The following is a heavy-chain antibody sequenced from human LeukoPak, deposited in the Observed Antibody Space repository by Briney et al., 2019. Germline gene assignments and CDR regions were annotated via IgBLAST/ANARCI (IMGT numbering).Heavy chain of an antibody. CDR1: GFTFRTYS. CDR2: ISSSGLTM. CDR3: ARDRPYSGSHGGDY. V-gene: IGHV3-48*02. J-gene: IGHJ4*02. D-gene: IGHD1-26*01. Sequence: GGSLRLSCVASGFTFRTYSMNWVRQAPGKGPEWLSYISSSGLTMYYADSVKGRFTISRDNAKNSLYLRMNSLRDEDTALYYCARDRPYSGSHGGDYWGQGTLVTVSS.